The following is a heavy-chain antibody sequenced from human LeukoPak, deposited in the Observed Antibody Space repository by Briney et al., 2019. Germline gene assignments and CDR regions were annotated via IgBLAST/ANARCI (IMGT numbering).Heavy chain of an antibody. D-gene: IGHD4-17*01. CDR1: GFTFSSYS. V-gene: IGHV3-48*01. CDR3: ARDVLGDYDY. CDR2: ITPSSSSI. J-gene: IGHJ4*02. Sequence: GGSRRLSCAASGFTFSSYSMNWVRQAPGKGLEWISYITPSSSSIYYADSVRGRFTTSRDNAKNSMYLQMNSLRTEDTAVYYCARDVLGDYDYWGQGTLVSVSS.